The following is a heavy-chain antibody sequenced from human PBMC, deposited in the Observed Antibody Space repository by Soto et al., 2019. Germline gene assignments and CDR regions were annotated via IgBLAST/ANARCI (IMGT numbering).Heavy chain of an antibody. D-gene: IGHD5-18*01. Sequence: EVQLVESGGGLVQPGGSLRLSCAASGFTFSSYAMHWVRQAPGKGLEYVSAISSNGGSTYYANSVKGRFTISRDNSKNTPYLQMGRLRAEDMAVYYCARGGGYTLYYYYMDVWGKGTTVTVSS. CDR1: GFTFSSYA. J-gene: IGHJ6*03. CDR2: ISSNGGST. CDR3: ARGGGYTLYYYYMDV. V-gene: IGHV3-64*01.